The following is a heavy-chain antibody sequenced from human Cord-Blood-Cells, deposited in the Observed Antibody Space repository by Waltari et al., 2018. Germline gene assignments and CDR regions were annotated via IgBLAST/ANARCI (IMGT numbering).Heavy chain of an antibody. J-gene: IGHJ4*02. Sequence: QVQLVQSGAEVKKHGASVKVSCKDSGYTFTGYYMPWVRQAPGQGLEWMGWINPNSGGTNYAQKFQGRVTMTRDTSISTAYMELSRLRSDDTAVYYCARSRYDSSGYYYWGQGTLVTVSS. V-gene: IGHV1-2*02. CDR1: GYTFTGYY. CDR2: INPNSGGT. CDR3: ARSRYDSSGYYY. D-gene: IGHD3-22*01.